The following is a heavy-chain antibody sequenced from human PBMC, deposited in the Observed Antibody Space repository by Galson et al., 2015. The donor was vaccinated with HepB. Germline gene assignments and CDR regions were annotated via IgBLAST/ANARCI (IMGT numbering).Heavy chain of an antibody. J-gene: IGHJ4*02. CDR3: ASLSVGYDFWSGYYRPPFDY. CDR2: IYYSGST. CDR1: DGSISSYS. D-gene: IGHD3-3*01. Sequence: TLSLTCTVSDGSISSYSWSWIRQPPGKGLEWIGYIYYSGSTYYNPSLKSRVTISVDTSKNKFSLKLSSVTAADTAVYYCASLSVGYDFWSGYYRPPFDYWGQGTLVTVSS. V-gene: IGHV4-59*04.